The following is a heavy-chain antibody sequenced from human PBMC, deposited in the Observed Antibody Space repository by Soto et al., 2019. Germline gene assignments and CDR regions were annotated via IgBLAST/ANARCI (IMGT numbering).Heavy chain of an antibody. Sequence: QLQLQESGPGLVKPSETLSLTCTVSGVSISGTSYYWGWIRQTPAKGLEWIGTIYYSGETFYNPYLKSRVNISIDTSKNHFSLNLTSVTAADTAIYYCARHGSFWGQGALVTVSS. CDR2: IYYSGET. CDR1: GVSISGTSYY. D-gene: IGHD3-16*02. CDR3: ARHGSF. V-gene: IGHV4-39*01. J-gene: IGHJ1*01.